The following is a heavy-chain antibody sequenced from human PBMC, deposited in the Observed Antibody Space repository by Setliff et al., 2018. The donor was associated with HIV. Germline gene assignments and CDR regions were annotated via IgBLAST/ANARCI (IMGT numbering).Heavy chain of an antibody. J-gene: IGHJ4*02. CDR1: GGSISIFSYY. D-gene: IGHD1-26*01. CDR2: VYHSGST. CDR3: ALLYPYSGYLGY. V-gene: IGHV4-39*07. Sequence: SETLSLTCTVSGGSISIFSYYWAWIRQSPGKGLEWIGNVYHSGSTNYNPSLKSRVTISVDTSKNRFSLKLSSVTAADTAIYYCALLYPYSGYLGYWGKGTLVTAPQ.